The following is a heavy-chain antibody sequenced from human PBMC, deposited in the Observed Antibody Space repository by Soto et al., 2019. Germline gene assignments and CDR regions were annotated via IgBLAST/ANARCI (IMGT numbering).Heavy chain of an antibody. CDR3: ARDAIGYCSSTSCHAMRADMDV. D-gene: IGHD2-2*01. Sequence: GGSLRLSCAASGFTFSSYGMHWVRQAPGKGLEWVAVIWYDGSNKYYADSVKGRFTISRDNSKNTLYLQMNSLRAEDTAVYYCARDAIGYCSSTSCHAMRADMDVWGKGTTVTVSS. CDR2: IWYDGSNK. CDR1: GFTFSSYG. J-gene: IGHJ6*03. V-gene: IGHV3-33*01.